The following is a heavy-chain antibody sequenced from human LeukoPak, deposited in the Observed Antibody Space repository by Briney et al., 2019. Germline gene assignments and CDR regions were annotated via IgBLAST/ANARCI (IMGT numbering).Heavy chain of an antibody. CDR2: IYYSGST. D-gene: IGHD5-12*01. Sequence: KPSETLSLTCTVSGGSISSYYWSWIRQPPGKGLEWIGYIYYSGSTNYNPSLKSRVTISVDTSKNQFSLKLSSVTAADTAVYYCARSDSGYDLSFDYWGQGTLVTVSS. CDR1: GGSISSYY. J-gene: IGHJ4*02. V-gene: IGHV4-59*01. CDR3: ARSDSGYDLSFDY.